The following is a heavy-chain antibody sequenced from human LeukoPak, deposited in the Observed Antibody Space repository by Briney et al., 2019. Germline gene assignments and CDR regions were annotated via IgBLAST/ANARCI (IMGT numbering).Heavy chain of an antibody. CDR1: GFTVRSNY. Sequence: GGSLRLSCAASGFTVRSNYMSWVRQAPGKGLGWVSVIYSGGSTYYADSVKGRFTISRDNSKNTLYLQMNSLRADDTPVYYCARDRGYYDSSGSITLGAFDIWAQGTMVTVSS. V-gene: IGHV3-53*01. J-gene: IGHJ3*02. D-gene: IGHD3-22*01. CDR3: ARDRGYYDSSGSITLGAFDI. CDR2: IYSGGST.